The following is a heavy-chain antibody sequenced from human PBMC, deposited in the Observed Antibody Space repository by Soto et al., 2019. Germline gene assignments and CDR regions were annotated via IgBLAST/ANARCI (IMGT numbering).Heavy chain of an antibody. V-gene: IGHV3-23*01. CDR1: GFTFSSYA. CDR3: AKFFLEWSRSGQYGMDV. D-gene: IGHD3-3*01. CDR2: ISGSGGST. Sequence: GGSLRLSCAASGFTFSSYAMSWVRQAPGKGLEWVSAISGSGGSTYYADSVKGRFTISRENSKNTLYLQMNSLRAEDTAVYYCAKFFLEWSRSGQYGMDVWGQGTTVTVSS. J-gene: IGHJ6*02.